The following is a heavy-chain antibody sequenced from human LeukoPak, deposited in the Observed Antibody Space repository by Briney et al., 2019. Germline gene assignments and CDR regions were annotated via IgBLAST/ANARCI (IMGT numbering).Heavy chain of an antibody. J-gene: IGHJ3*02. Sequence: ASVKVSCKASGYTFTSYGISWVRQAPGQGLEWMGWISAYNGNTNYAQKLQGRVTMTTDTSTSTAYMELRSLRSDDTAVYYCARDLGYCGGDCYHDTFDIWGQGTMVTVSS. D-gene: IGHD2-21*02. CDR2: ISAYNGNT. CDR3: ARDLGYCGGDCYHDTFDI. V-gene: IGHV1-18*01. CDR1: GYTFTSYG.